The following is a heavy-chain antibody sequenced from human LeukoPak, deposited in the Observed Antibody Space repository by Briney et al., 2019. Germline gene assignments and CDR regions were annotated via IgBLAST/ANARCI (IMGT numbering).Heavy chain of an antibody. Sequence: KPGGSLRLSCAPSGFTFSSHGMHRVPQAPGKVPERVAFIRYDGSNKYYADSLKGRFTISRDNYKNTLSLQMNSLRSEETALYYCAKDQANALLRFGELIRKRSDGHSDYWGQGTLVTVSS. CDR1: GFTFSSHG. J-gene: IGHJ4*02. V-gene: IGHV3-30*02. CDR2: IRYDGSNK. CDR3: AKDQANALLRFGELIRKRSDGHSDY. D-gene: IGHD3-10*01.